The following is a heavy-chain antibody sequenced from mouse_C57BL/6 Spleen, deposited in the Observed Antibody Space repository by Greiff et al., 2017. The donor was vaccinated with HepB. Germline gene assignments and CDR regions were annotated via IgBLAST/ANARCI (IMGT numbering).Heavy chain of an antibody. CDR2: IYPGDGDT. CDR1: GYAFSSYW. CDR3: ANLGRGYAMDY. J-gene: IGHJ4*01. Sequence: VQLQQSGAELVKPGASVKISCKASGYAFSSYWMNWVKQRPGKGLEWIGQIYPGDGDTNYNGKFKGKATLTADKSSSTAYMQLSSLTSEDSAVYFCANLGRGYAMDYWGQGTSVTVSS. D-gene: IGHD4-1*01. V-gene: IGHV1-80*01.